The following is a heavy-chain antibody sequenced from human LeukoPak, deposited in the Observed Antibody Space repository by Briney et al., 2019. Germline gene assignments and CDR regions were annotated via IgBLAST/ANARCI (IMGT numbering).Heavy chain of an antibody. CDR3: VRYCSSRSCSRMDV. D-gene: IGHD2-2*01. CDR1: GYTFTDYY. V-gene: IGHV1-2*02. Sequence: GASVKVSCKASGYTFTDYYIHWVRQAPGQGLEWMGWINPGSGDTNYAQKFQGRVTMTRDTSISTAYMELSSLRSDDTAVYYCVRYCSSRSCSRMDVWGQGTTVTVSS. CDR2: INPGSGDT. J-gene: IGHJ6*02.